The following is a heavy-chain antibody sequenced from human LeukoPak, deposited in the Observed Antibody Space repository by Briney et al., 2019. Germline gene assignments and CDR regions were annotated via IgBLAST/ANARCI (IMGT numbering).Heavy chain of an antibody. CDR1: GYTCNSFG. D-gene: IGHD5-18*01. CDR3: ARGGYSYGLREFDY. CDR2: ISAYNGNT. Sequence: ASVKVSCKASGYTCNSFGISWVRQAPGQGLEWMGWISAYNGNTNYAQKLQGRVTMTTDTSTSTAYMELRSLRSDATAVYYCARGGYSYGLREFDYWGQGTLVTVSS. J-gene: IGHJ4*02. V-gene: IGHV1-18*01.